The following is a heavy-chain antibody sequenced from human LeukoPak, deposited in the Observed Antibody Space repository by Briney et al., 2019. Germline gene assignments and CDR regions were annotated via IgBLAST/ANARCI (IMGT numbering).Heavy chain of an antibody. V-gene: IGHV3-74*01. J-gene: IGHJ4*02. CDR2: INSDGSST. CDR1: GFTFSSYW. D-gene: IGHD3-22*01. CDR3: ARVFHNYYDSSGYYPFDY. Sequence: GGSLRLSCAASGFTFSSYWMHWVRQAPGKGLVWVSRINSDGSSTSYADSVKGRFTISRDNAKNTLYLQMNSLRAEDTAVYYCARVFHNYYDSSGYYPFDYWGQGTLVTVSS.